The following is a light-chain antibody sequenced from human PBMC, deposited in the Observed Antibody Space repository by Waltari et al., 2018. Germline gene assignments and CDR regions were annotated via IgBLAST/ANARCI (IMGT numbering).Light chain of an antibody. CDR3: QQYDDWPAT. V-gene: IGKV3-15*01. CDR2: NGA. CDR1: QSSSTN. J-gene: IGKJ1*01. Sequence: ERVMTQSPDILSASPGETVTLSCRASQSSSTNVAWYQHKPGQAPRVLLYNGATRHTGIPATFSGSGSGTEFTLTISSLQPEDFAVYFCQQYDDWPATFGQGTKVDI.